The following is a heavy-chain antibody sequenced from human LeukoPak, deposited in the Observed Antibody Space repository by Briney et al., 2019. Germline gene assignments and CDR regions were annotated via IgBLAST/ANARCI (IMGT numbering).Heavy chain of an antibody. CDR3: ATDRGWRTSGYYLYYFEY. CDR2: IKQDGSDK. Sequence: PGGSLRPSCAASGFTFISYWVTWVRQAPGKGLEWVALIKQDGSDKYYVGSVKGRFTISRDNTMNSLYLQMSSLRAEDTAVYYCATDRGWRTSGYYLYYFEYWGQGTLVTYSS. D-gene: IGHD3-3*01. V-gene: IGHV3-7*01. J-gene: IGHJ4*02. CDR1: GFTFISYW.